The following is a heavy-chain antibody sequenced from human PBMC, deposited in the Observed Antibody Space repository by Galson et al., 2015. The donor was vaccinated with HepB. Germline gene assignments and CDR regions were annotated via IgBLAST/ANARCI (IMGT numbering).Heavy chain of an antibody. CDR3: ARDRQWLVRYYGMDV. J-gene: IGHJ6*02. CDR2: ISYDGSNK. Sequence: SLRLSCAASGFTFSSYAMHWVRQAPGKGLEWVAVISYDGSNKYYADSVKGRFTISRDNAKNSLYLQMNSLRAEDTAVYYCARDRQWLVRYYGMDVWGQGTTVTVSS. D-gene: IGHD6-19*01. CDR1: GFTFSSYA. V-gene: IGHV3-30-3*01.